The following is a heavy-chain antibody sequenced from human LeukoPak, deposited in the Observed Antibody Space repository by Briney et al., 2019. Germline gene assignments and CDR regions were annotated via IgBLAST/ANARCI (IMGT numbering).Heavy chain of an antibody. CDR2: IYSGGST. V-gene: IGHV3-53*01. J-gene: IGHJ4*02. CDR3: ARSNSGPPDY. D-gene: IGHD6-19*01. Sequence: GGSLRLSCAASGFTFSSYWMSWVRQAPGKGLEWVSVIYSGGSTYYADSVKGRFTISRDNSKNTLYLQMNSLRAEDTAVYYCARSNSGPPDYWGQGTLVTVSS. CDR1: GFTFSSYW.